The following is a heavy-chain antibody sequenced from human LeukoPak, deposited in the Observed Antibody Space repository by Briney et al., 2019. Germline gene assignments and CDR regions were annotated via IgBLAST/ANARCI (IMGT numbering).Heavy chain of an antibody. CDR1: GYTFTSYA. J-gene: IGHJ6*02. CDR2: INTNTGNP. D-gene: IGHD3-3*01. Sequence: ASVKVYCKASGYTFTSYAMNWVRQAPGQGLEWMGWINTNTGNPTYAQGFTGRFVFSLDTSVSTAYLQISSLKAEDTAVYYCARGHQLRFLEWLTYYYYYGMDVWGQGTTVTVSS. V-gene: IGHV7-4-1*02. CDR3: ARGHQLRFLEWLTYYYYYGMDV.